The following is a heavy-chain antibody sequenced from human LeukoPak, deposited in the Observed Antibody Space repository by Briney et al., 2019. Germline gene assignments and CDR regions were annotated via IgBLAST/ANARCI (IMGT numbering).Heavy chain of an antibody. CDR3: ARDREAGWRVPPVRLGELSVLDY. J-gene: IGHJ4*02. D-gene: IGHD3-16*02. CDR1: GYTFTSYY. CDR2: INPSGGST. Sequence: AASVKVSCKASGYTFTSYYMHWVRQAPGQGLEWMGIINPSGGSTSYAQKFQGRVTTTRDTSTSTVYMELSSLRSEDTAVYYCARDREAGWRVPPVRLGELSVLDYWGQGTLVTVSS. V-gene: IGHV1-46*01.